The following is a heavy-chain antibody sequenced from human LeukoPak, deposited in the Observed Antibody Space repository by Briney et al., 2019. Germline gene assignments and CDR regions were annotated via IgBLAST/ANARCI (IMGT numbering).Heavy chain of an antibody. CDR3: ATPMYYYDSSGYYY. D-gene: IGHD3-22*01. Sequence: GGSLRLSCAASGFTVSSNYMSWVRQAPGKGLEWVSVIYSGGSTYYADSVKGRFTISRDNSKNTLYPQMNSLRAEDTAVYYCATPMYYYDSSGYYYWGQGTLVTVSS. CDR1: GFTVSSNY. V-gene: IGHV3-53*01. CDR2: IYSGGST. J-gene: IGHJ4*02.